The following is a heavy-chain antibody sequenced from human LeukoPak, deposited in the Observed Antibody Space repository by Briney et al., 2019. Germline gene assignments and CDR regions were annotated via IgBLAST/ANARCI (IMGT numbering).Heavy chain of an antibody. V-gene: IGHV3-23*01. Sequence: GGSLRLSCAASGFTFSSYAMSWVRQAPGKGLEWVSAISGSGGSTYYADSVKGRFTISRDNSKNTLYLQMNSLRAEDTAVYYCARGYCGGDCLDYWGQGTLVTVSS. CDR3: ARGYCGGDCLDY. D-gene: IGHD2-21*01. CDR1: GFTFSSYA. J-gene: IGHJ4*02. CDR2: ISGSGGST.